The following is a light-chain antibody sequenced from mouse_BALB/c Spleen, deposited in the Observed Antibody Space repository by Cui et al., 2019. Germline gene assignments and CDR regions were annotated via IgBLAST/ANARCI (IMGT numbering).Light chain of an antibody. CDR1: QGLLNSRARKNY. Sequence: IVMSQSPPSLAVPAGEKVTMSCKSGQGLLNSRARKNYLAWYQQEPGQSPKLLIYWASTRESGVPDRFTGSGSGTDFTLTISSVQAEDLAVYYCKQSYNLWTFGGGTKLEIK. J-gene: IGKJ1*01. CDR3: KQSYNLWT. CDR2: WAS. V-gene: IGKV8-21*01.